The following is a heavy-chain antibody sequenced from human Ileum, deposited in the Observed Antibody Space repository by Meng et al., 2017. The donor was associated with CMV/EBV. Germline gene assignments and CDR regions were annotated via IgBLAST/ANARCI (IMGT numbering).Heavy chain of an antibody. D-gene: IGHD5-18*01. CDR1: GGSVSSGCYC. Sequence: IVSGGSVSSGCYCWSCIRQPPGKGLEWIGYIYYTGSTNYNPSLKSRVTISIETSKNHFSLRLRSVTAADTAFYYCARGYSYTYGFDYWGQGTLVTVSS. CDR2: IYYTGST. CDR3: ARGYSYTYGFDY. J-gene: IGHJ4*02. V-gene: IGHV4-61*03.